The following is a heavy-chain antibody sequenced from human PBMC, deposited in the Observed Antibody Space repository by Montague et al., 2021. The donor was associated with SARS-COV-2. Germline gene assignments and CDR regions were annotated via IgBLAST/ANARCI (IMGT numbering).Heavy chain of an antibody. V-gene: IGHV4-39*01. CDR3: ARAFIAAAGTTNFDY. Sequence: SETLSLTCTVSGGSISSSSYFWGWIRQPPGKGLEWIGSIYCSGSTYYNPSLKSRVTISVDTSKNQFSLKLSSVTAADTAVYYCARAFIAAAGTTNFDYWGQGTLVTVSS. CDR2: IYCSGST. D-gene: IGHD6-13*01. CDR1: GGSISSSSYF. J-gene: IGHJ4*02.